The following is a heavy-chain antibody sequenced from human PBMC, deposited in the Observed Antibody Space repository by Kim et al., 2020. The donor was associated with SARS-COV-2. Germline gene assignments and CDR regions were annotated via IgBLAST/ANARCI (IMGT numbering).Heavy chain of an antibody. Sequence: SETLSLTCIVSGGSISSSSYYWGWIRQPPGKGLEWIGSIYYSGSTYYSPSLKSRVTISVDTSKNQFSLKLTSVSAADTAVYHCASNFCRGGSCYLGYWGQGTLVTVSS. V-gene: IGHV4-39*07. D-gene: IGHD2-15*01. CDR2: IYYSGST. CDR3: ASNFCRGGSCYLGY. J-gene: IGHJ4*02. CDR1: GGSISSSSYY.